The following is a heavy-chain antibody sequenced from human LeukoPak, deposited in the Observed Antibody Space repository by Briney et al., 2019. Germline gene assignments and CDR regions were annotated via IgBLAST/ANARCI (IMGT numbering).Heavy chain of an antibody. V-gene: IGHV6-1*01. CDR2: TYYRSKWHN. D-gene: IGHD3-16*01. CDR3: AGGGKTDGIEY. J-gene: IGHJ4*02. Sequence: SQTLSLTCAISGDSVSSNSAAWNWNRQSPSRGLEWLGRTYYRSKWHNDYAMSMKSRISINPDTSKNQFSLQLNSVTPEDTAVYYCAGGGKTDGIEYWGQGTLVTVSS. CDR1: GDSVSSNSAA.